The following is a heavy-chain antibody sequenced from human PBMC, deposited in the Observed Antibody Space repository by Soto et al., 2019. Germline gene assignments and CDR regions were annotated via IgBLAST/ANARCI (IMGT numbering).Heavy chain of an antibody. CDR1: GFTVSSNY. CDR3: AIDLFTIFGVAQDAFDI. D-gene: IGHD3-3*01. J-gene: IGHJ3*02. Sequence: GGSLRLSCAASGFTVSSNYMSWVRQAPGKGLEWVSVIYSGGSTYYADSVKGRFTISRDNSKNTLYLQMNSLRAEDTAVYYCAIDLFTIFGVAQDAFDIWGQGTMVTVSS. CDR2: IYSGGST. V-gene: IGHV3-66*01.